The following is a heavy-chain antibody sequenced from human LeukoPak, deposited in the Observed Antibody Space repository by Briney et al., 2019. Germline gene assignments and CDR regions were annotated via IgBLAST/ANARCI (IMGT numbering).Heavy chain of an antibody. Sequence: GASVKVSCKASGYIFISYGISWVRQAPGQGLEWMGWISAYNGNTKYAQELQGRVTMTTDTSTSTAYMELRSLRSDDTAVYYCARDQDVNWFDPWGQGTLVTVSS. J-gene: IGHJ5*02. CDR3: ARDQDVNWFDP. D-gene: IGHD5-24*01. CDR2: ISAYNGNT. CDR1: GYIFISYG. V-gene: IGHV1-18*01.